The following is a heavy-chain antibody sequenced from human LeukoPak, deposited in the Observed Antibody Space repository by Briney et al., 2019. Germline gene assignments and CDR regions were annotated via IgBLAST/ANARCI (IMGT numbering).Heavy chain of an antibody. CDR2: IIPIFGTA. CDR1: GGTFSSYA. CDR3: ARSVAAAGTDWFDP. Sequence: SVKVSCKASGGTFSSYAISWVRQAPGQGREWMGGIIPIFGTANYAQKFQGRVMTTTDESTSTAYMELSSLRSEDTAVYYCARSVAAAGTDWFDPWGQGTLVTVSS. D-gene: IGHD6-13*01. J-gene: IGHJ5*02. V-gene: IGHV1-69*05.